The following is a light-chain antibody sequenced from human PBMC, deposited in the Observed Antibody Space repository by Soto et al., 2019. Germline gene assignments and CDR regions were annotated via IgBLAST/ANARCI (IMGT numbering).Light chain of an antibody. J-gene: IGKJ1*01. CDR3: QQYRSWPRT. CDR1: QDVMYD. Sequence: EIVLTQSPAALSVSPRGRATLSCRASQDVMYDLAWYQQKPCQAPRLLVYGASTRATDAPPRFRGSGSGREFSLTISSLQSEDFATYYCQQYRSWPRTFGQGSRVEIK. V-gene: IGKV3-15*01. CDR2: GAS.